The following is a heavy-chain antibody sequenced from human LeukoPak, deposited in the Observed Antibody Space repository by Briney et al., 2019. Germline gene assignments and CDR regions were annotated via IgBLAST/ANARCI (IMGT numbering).Heavy chain of an antibody. D-gene: IGHD2-15*01. CDR2: IIPIFGTA. V-gene: IGHV1-69*05. CDR1: GGTFSSYA. CDR3: ARGAWCSGGSCYSELNYYYYMDV. Sequence: SVKVSCKASGGTFSSYAISWVRQAPGQGLDWMGGIIPIFGTANYAQKFQGRVTMTTEEATSTAYMEMSSLRSEDTAVYYCARGAWCSGGSCYSELNYYYYMDVWGKGTTVTVSS. J-gene: IGHJ6*03.